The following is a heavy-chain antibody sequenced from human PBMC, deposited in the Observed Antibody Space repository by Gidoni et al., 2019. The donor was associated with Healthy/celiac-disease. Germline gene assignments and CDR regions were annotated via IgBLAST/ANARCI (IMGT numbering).Heavy chain of an antibody. CDR1: GFTFSSYA. Sequence: QVQLVASGGGVVQPGRSLILSCAASGFTFSSYAMHWVSQAPGKGLECGAVISYDGSNKYYADSVKGRFTISRDNSKNTLYLQMNSLRAEDTAVYYCAREGIRRWLQPSGIDYWGQGTLVTVSS. D-gene: IGHD4-17*01. J-gene: IGHJ4*02. CDR2: ISYDGSNK. CDR3: AREGIRRWLQPSGIDY. V-gene: IGHV3-30*04.